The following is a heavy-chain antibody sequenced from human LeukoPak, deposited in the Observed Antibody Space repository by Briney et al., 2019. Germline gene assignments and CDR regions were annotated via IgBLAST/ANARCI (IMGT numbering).Heavy chain of an antibody. J-gene: IGHJ4*02. V-gene: IGHV1-18*01. CDR2: ISAHNGNT. Sequence: ASVKLSCRASGYTFTSYGISWVRQAPGQGLEWVGWISAHNGNTNYAQKLQGRVTITTDTSTSTAYMKLRSVGSDDTAGYYCAVGGGSSYGIWTGYYVPLDDGGQGTPVTASS. CDR1: GYTFTSYG. D-gene: IGHD3-9*01. CDR3: AVGGGSSYGIWTGYYVPLDD.